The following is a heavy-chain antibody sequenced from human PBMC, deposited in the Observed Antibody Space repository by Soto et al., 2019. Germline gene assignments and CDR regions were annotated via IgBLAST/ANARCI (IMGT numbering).Heavy chain of an antibody. J-gene: IGHJ6*02. CDR1: GGTFSSYA. CDR3: ARARTVSTTRYYYYGMDV. Sequence: SVKVSCKASGGTFSSYAISWVRQAPGRGLEWMRGIIPIFGTANYAQKFQGRVTITADESTSTAYMELSSLRSEDTAVYYCARARTVSTTRYYYYGMDVWGQGTTVTVSS. V-gene: IGHV1-69*13. D-gene: IGHD4-17*01. CDR2: IIPIFGTA.